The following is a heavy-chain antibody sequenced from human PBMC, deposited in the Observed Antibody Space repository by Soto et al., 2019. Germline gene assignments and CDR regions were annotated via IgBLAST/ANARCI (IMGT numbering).Heavy chain of an antibody. CDR3: VRDGAGVHYYDGMDV. V-gene: IGHV1-18*01. CDR2: INGYNGNT. CDR1: GYTFTNYG. D-gene: IGHD3-10*01. Sequence: QVQLVQSGDEVKKPGASVKVSCKASGYTFTNYGISWVRQAPGQGLEWMGWINGYNGNTVYTQKIQGRLTMTAETSTATANMERRSLRSDDTAAYYCVRDGAGVHYYDGMDVWGQGTTVIVSS. J-gene: IGHJ6*02.